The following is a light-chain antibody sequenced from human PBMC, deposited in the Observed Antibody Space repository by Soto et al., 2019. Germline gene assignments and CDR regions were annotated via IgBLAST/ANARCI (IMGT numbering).Light chain of an antibody. CDR3: QQYITSPPRLT. Sequence: EIVLTQSPGTLSLSPGERATLTCRASQSVSRTYLTWYQHKPGQAPRLLVFDVSTRATGIPDRFSGSGSGTDFTLTISRLEPEDFAVYYCQQYITSPPRLTFGGGTRVEMK. J-gene: IGKJ4*01. CDR2: DVS. V-gene: IGKV3-20*01. CDR1: QSVSRTY.